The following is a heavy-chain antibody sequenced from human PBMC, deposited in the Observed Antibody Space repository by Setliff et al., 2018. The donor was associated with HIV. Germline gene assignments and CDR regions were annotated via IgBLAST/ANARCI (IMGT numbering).Heavy chain of an antibody. CDR1: GFTLSNTY. J-gene: IGHJ6*03. CDR2: INGDESDT. CDR3: ARRRYDFWSGYYPYYMDV. Sequence: PGGSLRLSCAASGFTLSNTYMAWVRQAPGKGLEWVSTINGDESDTNYADSVKGRFTISRDNAKNTLYLQMNSLRAEDTAVYYCARRRYDFWSGYYPYYMDVWGKGTTVTVSS. V-gene: IGHV3-74*01. D-gene: IGHD3-3*01.